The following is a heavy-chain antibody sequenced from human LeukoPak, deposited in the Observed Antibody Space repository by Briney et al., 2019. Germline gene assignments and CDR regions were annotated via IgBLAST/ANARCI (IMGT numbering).Heavy chain of an antibody. V-gene: IGHV4-59*08. CDR2: IYYSGST. J-gene: IGHJ5*02. Sequence: SETLSLTCTVSGASISPYYWSWIRQPPGEGLEWIGYIYYSGSTNYSPSLKTRVTISVDTSRNQFSLKLNSVTAADTAVYYCARRGRTYYDSSGFYLEEDWFDPWGQGTLVTVSS. CDR3: ARRGRTYYDSSGFYLEEDWFDP. D-gene: IGHD3-22*01. CDR1: GASISPYY.